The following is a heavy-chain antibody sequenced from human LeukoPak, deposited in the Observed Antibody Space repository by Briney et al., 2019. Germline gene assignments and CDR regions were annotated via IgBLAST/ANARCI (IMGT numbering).Heavy chain of an antibody. D-gene: IGHD5-24*01. J-gene: IGHJ4*02. CDR3: ARSLGSHNYQPHCFDY. CDR1: GYSFTNQW. CDR2: IYPTDSDT. Sequence: GESLKISCKGSGYSFTNQWIGWVRQMPGKGLEWMGIIYPTDSDTRYRPSFQGQVTISVDKSITTAYLQWSSLKASDTAMYYCARSLGSHNYQPHCFDYWGQGTLVTVSS. V-gene: IGHV5-51*01.